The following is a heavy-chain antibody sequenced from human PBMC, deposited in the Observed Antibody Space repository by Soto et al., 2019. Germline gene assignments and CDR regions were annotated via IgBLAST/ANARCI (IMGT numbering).Heavy chain of an antibody. CDR1: GGSFSGYY. Sequence: SETLSLTCAVYGGSFSGYYWSWIRQPPGKGLEWIGEINHSGSTNYNPSLKSRVTISVDTSKNQFSLKLSSVTAADTAVYYCARGPLGIYYGDYYLDYWGQGTLVTVSS. V-gene: IGHV4-34*01. CDR2: INHSGST. J-gene: IGHJ4*02. D-gene: IGHD4-17*01. CDR3: ARGPLGIYYGDYYLDY.